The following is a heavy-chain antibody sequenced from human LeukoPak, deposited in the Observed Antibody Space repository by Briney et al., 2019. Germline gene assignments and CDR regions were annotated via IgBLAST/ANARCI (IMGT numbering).Heavy chain of an antibody. V-gene: IGHV4-39*01. CDR2: IHSTGST. D-gene: IGHD4-17*01. J-gene: IGHJ2*01. CDR1: GGSISTNSYY. Sequence: PSETLSLTCTVSGGSISTNSYYWGWIRQPPGKGLEWIACIHSTGSTYYKPSLKSRLTSSADTSNNQLSLKLRSVTAADTAIYYCARVPTVTTVYWYFDLWGRGTLVTVSS. CDR3: ARVPTVTTVYWYFDL.